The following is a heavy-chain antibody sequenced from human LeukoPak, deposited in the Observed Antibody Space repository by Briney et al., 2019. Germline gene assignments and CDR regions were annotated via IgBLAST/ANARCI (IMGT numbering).Heavy chain of an antibody. CDR2: IYYSGSA. D-gene: IGHD6-19*01. J-gene: IGHJ4*02. V-gene: IGHV4-31*03. Sequence: SETLSLTCTVSGGSISSGGYYWSWIRQHPGKGLEWIGYIYYSGSAYYNPSLKSRVTISVDTSENQFSLQLNSVTPEDTAVYYCARSGSGGWIDHWGQGTLVTVSS. CDR1: GGSISSGGYY. CDR3: ARSGSGGWIDH.